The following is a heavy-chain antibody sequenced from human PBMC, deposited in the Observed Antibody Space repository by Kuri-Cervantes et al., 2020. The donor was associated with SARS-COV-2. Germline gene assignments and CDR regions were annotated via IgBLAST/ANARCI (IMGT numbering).Heavy chain of an antibody. CDR3: AKDGAGAHDF. D-gene: IGHD4/OR15-4a*01. V-gene: IGHV3-30*18. Sequence: GESLKISCAASGFKFSRTDMHWVRQAPGKGLEWVAFISYDGNNKKCIASGKGRFTISRDNPQNKLYLQMRSLRPEDTAMYYCAKDGAGAHDFWGQGTLVTVSS. CDR1: GFKFSRTD. J-gene: IGHJ4*02. CDR2: ISYDGNNK.